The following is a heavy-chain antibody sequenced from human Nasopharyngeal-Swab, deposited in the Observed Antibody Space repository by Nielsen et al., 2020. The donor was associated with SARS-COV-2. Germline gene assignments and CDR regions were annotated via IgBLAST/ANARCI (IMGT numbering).Heavy chain of an antibody. CDR1: GFTVSSNY. CDR2: IYNGGST. D-gene: IGHD2-2*01. J-gene: IGHJ6*02. CDR3: ARVPCSSTSCYVGGYGMDV. Sequence: GESLKISCAASGFTVSSNYMSWVRQAPGKGLEWVSVIYNGGSTYYADSVKGRFTISRDNSKNTLYLQMNSLRAEDTAVYYCARVPCSSTSCYVGGYGMDVWGQGTTVTRLL. V-gene: IGHV3-53*01.